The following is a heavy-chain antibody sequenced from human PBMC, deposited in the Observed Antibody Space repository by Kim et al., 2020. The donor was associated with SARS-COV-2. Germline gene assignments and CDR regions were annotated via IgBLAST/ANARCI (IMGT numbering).Heavy chain of an antibody. CDR3: ARHRLYDSSGTAVNWFDP. V-gene: IGHV4-39*01. D-gene: IGHD3-22*01. J-gene: IGHJ5*02. Sequence: SETLSLTCTVSGGSISSSSYYWGWIRQPPGKGLEWIGSIYYSGSTYYNPSLKSRVTISVDTSKNQFSLKLSAVTAADTAVYYCARHRLYDSSGTAVNWFDPWGQGTLVTVSS. CDR2: IYYSGST. CDR1: GGSISSSSYY.